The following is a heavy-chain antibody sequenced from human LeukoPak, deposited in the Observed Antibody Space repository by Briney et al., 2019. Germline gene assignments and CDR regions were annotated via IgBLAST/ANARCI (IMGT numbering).Heavy chain of an antibody. D-gene: IGHD3-22*01. Sequence: SETLSLTCTVSGDSINSYSWTWIRQPPGKGLEWIGYIHDRGFTNYSPSLKSRLTISRDTSKNQVSLSLTSVTAADTAVYFCARLFFDYFDGGVFYGGPRLPDWGQGTLVSVSS. CDR3: ARLFFDYFDGGVFYGGPRLPD. CDR1: GDSINSYS. V-gene: IGHV4-59*01. CDR2: IHDRGFT. J-gene: IGHJ4*02.